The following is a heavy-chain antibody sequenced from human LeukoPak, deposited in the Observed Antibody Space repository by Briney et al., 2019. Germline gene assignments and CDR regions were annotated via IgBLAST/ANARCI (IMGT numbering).Heavy chain of an antibody. CDR1: GFTFSSYA. CDR3: AKVYSCGWYIVNNWLDS. Sequence: GGSLRLSCAASGFTFSSYAMSWVRQAPGKGLEWVLAISGSGGSTYYADSVKGRFTISRDNSKNTVYLKMNSLRDEDTAVYYCAKVYSCGWYIVNNWLDSWGQGTLVTVSS. CDR2: ISGSGGST. V-gene: IGHV3-23*01. J-gene: IGHJ5*01. D-gene: IGHD6-19*01.